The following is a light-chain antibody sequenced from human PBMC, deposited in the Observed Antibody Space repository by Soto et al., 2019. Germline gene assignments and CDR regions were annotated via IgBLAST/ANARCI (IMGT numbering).Light chain of an antibody. J-gene: IGKJ4*01. CDR2: EGS. CDR1: QSISSW. V-gene: IGKV1-5*01. CDR3: QQYKSSPLT. Sequence: DIQMTQSPSTLSASIGDTVTITCRANQSISSWLAWYQQKPGKAPKLLISEGSSLESRVPSRFSGSGSGTEFTLTIISLQPDDLATYYCQQYKSSPLTFGGGTKVEIK.